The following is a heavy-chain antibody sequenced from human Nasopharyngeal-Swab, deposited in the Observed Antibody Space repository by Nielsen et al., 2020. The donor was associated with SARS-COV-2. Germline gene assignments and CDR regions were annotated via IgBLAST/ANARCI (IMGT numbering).Heavy chain of an antibody. CDR1: GGTFSSYA. CDR2: IIPIFGTA. D-gene: IGHD5-18*01. Sequence: SVKVSCKASGGTFSSYAISWVRQAPGQGLEWMGGIIPIFGTANYAQKFQGRVTITADESTSTAYMELSSLRSEDTAVYYCARGGYSYGYSQWNDAFDIWGQGTTVTVSS. J-gene: IGHJ3*02. V-gene: IGHV1-69*13. CDR3: ARGGYSYGYSQWNDAFDI.